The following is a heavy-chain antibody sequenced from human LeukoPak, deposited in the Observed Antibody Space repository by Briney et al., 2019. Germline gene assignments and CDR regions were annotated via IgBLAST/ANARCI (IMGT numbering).Heavy chain of an antibody. CDR1: GFTFSSYA. CDR3: ARALVYSSGWPGLCDY. V-gene: IGHV3-30*04. CDR2: ISYDGSNK. J-gene: IGHJ4*02. Sequence: GRSLRLYCAASGFTFSSYAMHWVRQAPGKGLEWVAVISYDGSNKYYADSVKGRFTISRDNSKNTLYLQMNSLRAEDTAVYYCARALVYSSGWPGLCDYWGQGTLVTVSS. D-gene: IGHD6-19*01.